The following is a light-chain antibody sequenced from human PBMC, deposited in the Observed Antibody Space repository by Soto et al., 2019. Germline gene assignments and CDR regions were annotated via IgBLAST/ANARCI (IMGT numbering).Light chain of an antibody. CDR2: TAS. CDR1: QSITNY. J-gene: IGKJ5*01. Sequence: DIKMTQSPSSLSASLGDRVTITCRASQSITNYLNWYQQKPGKAPRLLIYTASTLQTGVPSRFSGSGSGTEFTLTISSLQPDDFATYYCQQSYGTPITFGQGTRLEIK. CDR3: QQSYGTPIT. V-gene: IGKV1-39*01.